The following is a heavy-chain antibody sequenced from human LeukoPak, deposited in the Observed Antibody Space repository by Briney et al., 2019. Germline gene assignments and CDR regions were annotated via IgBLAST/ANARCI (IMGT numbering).Heavy chain of an antibody. Sequence: GGSLRLSCAASGFTFSSYEMNWVRQAPGKGLEWVSYISSSGSTIYYADSVKGRFTISRDNSKNSLYLQMNSFRSEDTAVYYCAELGITMIGGVWGKGTTVTISS. CDR2: ISSSGSTI. CDR3: AELGITMIGGV. V-gene: IGHV3-48*03. CDR1: GFTFSSYE. J-gene: IGHJ6*04. D-gene: IGHD3-10*02.